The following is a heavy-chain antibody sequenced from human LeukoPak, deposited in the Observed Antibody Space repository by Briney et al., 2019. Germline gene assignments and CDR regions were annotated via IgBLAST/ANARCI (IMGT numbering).Heavy chain of an antibody. V-gene: IGHV4-34*01. D-gene: IGHD4-17*01. J-gene: IGHJ4*02. CDR1: GGSFSGYY. CDR3: AATTVTTFDY. Sequence: SETLSLTCAVYGGSFSGYYWSWIRQPPGKGLEWIGEINHSGSTNYNPSLKSRVTISVDTSKNQFSLKLSSVTAADTAVYYCAATTVTTFDYWGQGTLVTISS. CDR2: INHSGST.